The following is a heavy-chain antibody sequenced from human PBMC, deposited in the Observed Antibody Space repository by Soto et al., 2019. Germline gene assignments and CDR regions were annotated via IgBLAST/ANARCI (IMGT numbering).Heavy chain of an antibody. CDR1: GYTFNTYG. CDR2: ISAYDGKT. CDR3: ARDPHEFWTSYWFDP. J-gene: IGHJ5*02. Sequence: ASVKVSCKTSGYTFNTYGINWVRQAPGQGLELMGWISAYDGKTTYAEKFQGRVTMTTDTSTSTAYMELRSLRSDDTAIYYCARDPHEFWTSYWFDPWGQGTPVTVSS. V-gene: IGHV1-18*01. D-gene: IGHD3-3*01.